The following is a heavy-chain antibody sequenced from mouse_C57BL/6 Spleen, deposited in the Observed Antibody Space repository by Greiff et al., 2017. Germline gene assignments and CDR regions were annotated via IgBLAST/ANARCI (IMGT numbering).Heavy chain of an antibody. V-gene: IGHV1-82*01. CDR3: ARTNWVSYYFDY. J-gene: IGHJ2*01. CDR2: IYPGDGDT. D-gene: IGHD4-1*01. CDR1: GYAFSSSW. Sequence: VKLMESGPELVKPGASVKISCKASGYAFSSSWMNWVKQRPGKGLEWIGRIYPGDGDTNYNGKFKGKATLTADKSSSTAYMQLSSLTSEDSAVYYCARTNWVSYYFDYWGQGTTLTVSS.